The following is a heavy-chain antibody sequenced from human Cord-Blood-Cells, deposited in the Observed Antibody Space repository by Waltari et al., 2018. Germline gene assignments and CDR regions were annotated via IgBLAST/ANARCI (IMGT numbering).Heavy chain of an antibody. J-gene: IGHJ3*02. D-gene: IGHD1-7*01. Sequence: QVQLVQSRAAVKKPGASVNVSCNASGYTFTSYGIIRVRQAPGQGLEWMGWISAYNGNTNYAQKLQGRVTMTTDTSTSTAYMELRSLRSDDTAVYYCARGLAYWNYAFDIWGQGTMVTVSS. CDR1: GYTFTSYG. V-gene: IGHV1-18*04. CDR3: ARGLAYWNYAFDI. CDR2: ISAYNGNT.